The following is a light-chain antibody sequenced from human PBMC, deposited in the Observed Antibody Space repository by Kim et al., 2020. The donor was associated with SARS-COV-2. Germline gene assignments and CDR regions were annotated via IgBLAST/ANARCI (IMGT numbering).Light chain of an antibody. CDR3: QQDHNLPWT. V-gene: IGKV3D-7*01. CDR2: AAS. J-gene: IGKJ1*01. CDR1: QSVSSSY. Sequence: PGQRATLSCRASQSVSSSYLSWYQHKPGQAPRLLIYAASTRATAIPARFSGSWSGTDFTLTITSLQPEDFAVYYCQQDHNLPWTFGQGTKV.